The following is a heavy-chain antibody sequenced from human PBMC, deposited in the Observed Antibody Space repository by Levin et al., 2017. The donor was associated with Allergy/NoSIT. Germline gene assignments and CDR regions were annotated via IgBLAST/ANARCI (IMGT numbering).Heavy chain of an antibody. V-gene: IGHV4-31*03. CDR2: IPHSGSA. CDR3: ARDECAWFGECYGPDV. CDR1: GDSISRGSYY. Sequence: SETLSLTCTVSGDSISRGSYYWTWIRQLPGKGLEWIGFIPHSGSASYNPSLRSRLTLSLDTSKNQFSLKLASVTVAHTAVYYCARDECAWFGECYGPDVWGQGTTVIVSS. D-gene: IGHD3-10*01. J-gene: IGHJ6*02.